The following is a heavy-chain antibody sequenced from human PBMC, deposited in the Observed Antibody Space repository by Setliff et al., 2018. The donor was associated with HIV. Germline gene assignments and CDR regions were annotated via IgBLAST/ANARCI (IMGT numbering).Heavy chain of an antibody. CDR1: GGSFSDYY. CDR3: ARPRYTYGTPPAFDI. Sequence: ASETLSLTCVVYGGSFSDYYWTWIRQPPEKGLEWIGKINYSGSTDYNSSLRSRVTISVDTSKNQISLKLTSVTAADTAVYYCARPRYTYGTPPAFDIWGRGTVVTVSS. J-gene: IGHJ3*02. D-gene: IGHD5-18*01. V-gene: IGHV4-34*01. CDR2: INYSGST.